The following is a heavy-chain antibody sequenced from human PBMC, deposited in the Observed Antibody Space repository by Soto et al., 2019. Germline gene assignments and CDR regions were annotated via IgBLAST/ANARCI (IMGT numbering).Heavy chain of an antibody. CDR3: ATDPSTPYSSSSNYYYYYMDV. CDR1: GFTFSSYA. Sequence: EVQLLESGGGLVQPGGSLRLSCAASGFTFSSYAMSWVRQAPGKGLEWVSAISGSGGSTYYADSMKGRFTISRDNSKNTLYLQMNSLRAEDTAVYYCATDPSTPYSSSSNYYYYYMDVWGKGTTVTVSS. D-gene: IGHD6-6*01. J-gene: IGHJ6*03. V-gene: IGHV3-23*01. CDR2: ISGSGGST.